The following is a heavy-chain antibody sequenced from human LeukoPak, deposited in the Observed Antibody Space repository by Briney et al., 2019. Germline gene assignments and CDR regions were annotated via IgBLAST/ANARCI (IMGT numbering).Heavy chain of an antibody. D-gene: IGHD3-10*01. CDR2: INPNSGNT. V-gene: IGHV1-8*01. J-gene: IGHJ3*02. CDR1: GYTFTSYD. CDR3: ARVNTYYYGSGVSRAFHM. Sequence: ASVKVSCKASGYTFTSYDINWVRQATGQGLEWMGWINPNSGNTGSPQKFQGSVTMNRHTSTATAYMELSSVKSEDTAVYYCARVNTYYYGSGVSRAFHMWGQGTMVTVSS.